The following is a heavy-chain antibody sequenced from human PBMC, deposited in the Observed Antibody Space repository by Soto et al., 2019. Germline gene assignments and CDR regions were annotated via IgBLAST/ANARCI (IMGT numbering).Heavy chain of an antibody. D-gene: IGHD4-4*01. V-gene: IGHV4-30-4*02. J-gene: IGHJ4*02. CDR3: ARAKSYSNLFDY. CDR2: IYYSGST. Sequence: SETLSLTCTVSGGSISSGDYYWSWIRQPPGKGLEWIGYIYYSGSTYYNPSLKSRVTISVDTSISTAYMELSRLRSDDTALYYCARAKSYSNLFDYWGQGTLVTVSS. CDR1: GGSISSGDYY.